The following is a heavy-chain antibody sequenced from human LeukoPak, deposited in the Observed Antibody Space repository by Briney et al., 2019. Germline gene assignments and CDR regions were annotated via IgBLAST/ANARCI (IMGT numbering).Heavy chain of an antibody. CDR2: IIPIFGTA. V-gene: IGHV1-69*13. CDR1: GGTFSSYA. J-gene: IGHJ4*02. D-gene: IGHD2-15*01. Sequence: ASVKVSCKASGGTFSSYAISWVRQAPGQGLEWMGGIIPIFGTANYAQKFQGRVTITADESTSTAYMELSSLRSEDTAVYYCARADCSGGSCYSGFDYWGQGTLVTASS. CDR3: ARADCSGGSCYSGFDY.